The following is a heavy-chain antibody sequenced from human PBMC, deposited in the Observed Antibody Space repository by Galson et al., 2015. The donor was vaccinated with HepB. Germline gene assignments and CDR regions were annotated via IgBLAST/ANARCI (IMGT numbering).Heavy chain of an antibody. CDR1: GYTLTSYG. CDR2: ISAYNGNT. Sequence: SVKVSCKASGYTLTSYGISWVRQAPGQGLEWMGWISAYNGNTNYAQKLQGRVTTTTDTSTSTAYMELRSLRSDDTAVYYCARERSEQWLVISAFDIWGQGTMVTVSS. CDR3: ARERSEQWLVISAFDI. V-gene: IGHV1-18*01. J-gene: IGHJ3*02. D-gene: IGHD6-19*01.